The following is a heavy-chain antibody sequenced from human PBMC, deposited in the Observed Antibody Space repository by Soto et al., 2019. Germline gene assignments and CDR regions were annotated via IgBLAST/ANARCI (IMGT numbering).Heavy chain of an antibody. CDR3: AKDSIVGATPTPLYGMDV. V-gene: IGHV3-9*01. Sequence: GGSLRLSCAASGFTFDDYAMHWVRQAPGKGLEWVSGISWNSGSIGYADSVKGRFTISRVNAKNSLYLQMNSLRAEDTASYYCAKDSIVGATPTPLYGMDVWGQGTTVTVSS. D-gene: IGHD1-26*01. J-gene: IGHJ6*02. CDR1: GFTFDDYA. CDR2: ISWNSGSI.